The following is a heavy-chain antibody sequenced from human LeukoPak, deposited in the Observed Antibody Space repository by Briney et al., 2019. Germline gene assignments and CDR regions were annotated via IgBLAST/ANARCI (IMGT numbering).Heavy chain of an antibody. Sequence: SETLSLTCTVSGGSISSYYWTWIRQPPGKGLEWIGYISYSGSTNYSPSLKSLVTISVDTSKNQFSLKLSSVTAADTAVYYCARDHRYCSGSSCYSDAFDIWGQGTVVTVSS. CDR2: ISYSGST. CDR3: ARDHRYCSGSSCYSDAFDI. V-gene: IGHV4-59*01. D-gene: IGHD2-15*01. J-gene: IGHJ3*02. CDR1: GGSISSYY.